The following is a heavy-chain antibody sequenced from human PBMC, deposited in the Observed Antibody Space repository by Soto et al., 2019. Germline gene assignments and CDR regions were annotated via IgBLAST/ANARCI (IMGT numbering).Heavy chain of an antibody. Sequence: AAVKVSCEASGCTFTSYGISWVLQAPGQGLEWMGWISAYNGNTNYAQKLQGRVTMTTDTSTSTAYMELRSLRSDDTAVYYCARGDCGGDCYSPTHDYWGQGTLVTVSS. D-gene: IGHD2-21*02. CDR2: ISAYNGNT. J-gene: IGHJ4*02. CDR1: GCTFTSYG. CDR3: ARGDCGGDCYSPTHDY. V-gene: IGHV1-18*04.